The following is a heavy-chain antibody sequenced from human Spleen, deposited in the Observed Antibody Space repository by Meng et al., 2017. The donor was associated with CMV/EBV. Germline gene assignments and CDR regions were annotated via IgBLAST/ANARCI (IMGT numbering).Heavy chain of an antibody. J-gene: IGHJ4*02. D-gene: IGHD2-21*01. V-gene: IGHV1-2*02. CDR1: GYTFTYYY. CDR2: INTNSGGT. CDR3: ARGRIGGGNDY. Sequence: ASVQVSCKSSGYTFTYYYVHWVRQAPGQGLQWMGWINTNSGGTTYSQKFQGRVTMTRDTSTGTVYMGLSSLRSDDTALYYCARGRIGGGNDYWGQGSLVTVSS.